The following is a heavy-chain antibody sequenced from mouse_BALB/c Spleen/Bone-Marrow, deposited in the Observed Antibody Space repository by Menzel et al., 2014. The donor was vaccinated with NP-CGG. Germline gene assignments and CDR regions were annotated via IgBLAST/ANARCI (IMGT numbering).Heavy chain of an antibody. J-gene: IGHJ3*01. D-gene: IGHD2-1*01. CDR3: ARFGNYEGFAY. CDR2: IHPSDSET. V-gene: IGHV1-59*01. Sequence: QVQLQQSGAELVRPGTSVKLSCKASGYSFTNYWMNWVKQRPGQGLEWIGMIHPSDSETRLNQKFKDKATLTVDKSSSTAYIQLTSPTSEDSAVCYCARFGNYEGFAYWGQGTLVTVSA. CDR1: GYSFTNYW.